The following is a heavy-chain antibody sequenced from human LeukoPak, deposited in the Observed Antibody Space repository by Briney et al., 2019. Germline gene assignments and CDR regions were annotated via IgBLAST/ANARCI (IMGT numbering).Heavy chain of an antibody. CDR3: ASRYGSGSYREGIDY. CDR1: GGTFSSYA. CDR2: IIPIFGTA. Sequence: SVKVSCKASGGTFSSYAISWVRQAPGQGLEWMGRIIPIFGTANYAQKFQGRVTITTDESTSTAYMELSSLRSENTAVYYCASRYGSGSYREGIDYWGQGTLVTVSS. V-gene: IGHV1-69*05. D-gene: IGHD3-10*01. J-gene: IGHJ4*02.